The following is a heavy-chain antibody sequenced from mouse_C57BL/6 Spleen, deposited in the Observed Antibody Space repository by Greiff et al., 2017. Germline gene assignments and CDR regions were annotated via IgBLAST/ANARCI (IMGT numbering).Heavy chain of an antibody. D-gene: IGHD1-1*01. Sequence: VQLQQSGAELARPGASVKMSCKASGYTFTSYTMHWVKQRPGQGLEWIGYINPSSGYTKYNQKFKDKATLTEDKSSSTAYMQLSSLTSEDSAVYYCARILYGSSFPFDYWGQGTTLTVSS. V-gene: IGHV1-4*01. CDR3: ARILYGSSFPFDY. J-gene: IGHJ2*01. CDR1: GYTFTSYT. CDR2: INPSSGYT.